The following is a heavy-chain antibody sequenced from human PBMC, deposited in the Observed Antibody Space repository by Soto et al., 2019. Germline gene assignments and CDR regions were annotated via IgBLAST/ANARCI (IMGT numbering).Heavy chain of an antibody. CDR3: ARDQGGSYDSWFDP. V-gene: IGHV3-21*06. CDR1: TFSMYS. Sequence: GGSLRLSCTFTFSMYSMNWVRQAPGKGLEWVAPISSGSAYIKYAESVKGRFTISRDNAKNSLHLQMNSLRAEDTAIYHCARDQGGSYDSWFDPWGQGTLVTVSS. J-gene: IGHJ5*02. CDR2: ISSGSAYI. D-gene: IGHD1-26*01.